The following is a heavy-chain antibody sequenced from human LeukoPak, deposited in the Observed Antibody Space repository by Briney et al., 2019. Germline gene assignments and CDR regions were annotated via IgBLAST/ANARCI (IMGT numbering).Heavy chain of an antibody. V-gene: IGHV3-53*01. Sequence: GGSLRLSCTVSGFTVSSNSMSWVRQAPGKGLEWVSFIYSDNTHYSDSVKGRFTISRDNSKNTLYLQMNSLRAEDTAIYYCAKVGYVWGSYLPDYWGQGTLVTVSS. CDR3: AKVGYVWGSYLPDY. J-gene: IGHJ4*02. CDR2: IYSDNT. D-gene: IGHD3-16*02. CDR1: GFTVSSNS.